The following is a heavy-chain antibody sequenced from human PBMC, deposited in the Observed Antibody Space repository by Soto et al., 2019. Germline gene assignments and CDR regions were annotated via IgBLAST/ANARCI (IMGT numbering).Heavy chain of an antibody. V-gene: IGHV3-74*01. Sequence: GGSLRLSCAASGFTFSSYWMHWVRQAPGKGLVWVSRINSDGSSTSYADSVKGRFTISRDNAKNTLYLQMNSLRAEDTAVYYCARAPTVSSGWDSSTDYYFDYWGQGTLVTVSS. CDR1: GFTFSSYW. D-gene: IGHD1-26*01. J-gene: IGHJ4*02. CDR2: INSDGSST. CDR3: ARAPTVSSGWDSSTDYYFDY.